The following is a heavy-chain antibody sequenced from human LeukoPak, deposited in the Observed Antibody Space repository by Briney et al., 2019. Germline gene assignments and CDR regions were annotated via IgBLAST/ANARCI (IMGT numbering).Heavy chain of an antibody. CDR1: GGSISSYY. CDR3: ARGRITIFGVVRYFDY. J-gene: IGHJ4*02. V-gene: IGHV4-4*07. Sequence: SETLSLTCTVSGGSISSYYWSWIRQPAGKGLEWIGRIYTSGSTNYNPSLKSRVTMSVDTSKNQFSLKLSSVTAADTAVYYCARGRITIFGVVRYFDYWGQGTLVTVSS. CDR2: IYTSGST. D-gene: IGHD3-3*01.